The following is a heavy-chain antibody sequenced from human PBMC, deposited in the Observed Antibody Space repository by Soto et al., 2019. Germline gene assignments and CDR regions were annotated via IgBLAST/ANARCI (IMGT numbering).Heavy chain of an antibody. CDR3: AKQTRAQGEYYYYGMDV. Sequence: EVQLLESGGGLVQPGGSLRLSCAASGFIFSSYVMTWVRQAPGKGLEWVSGISGSGGTTYYADSVKGRFTISRDNSKNTLYLQMNSLRAEDTAVYYCAKQTRAQGEYYYYGMDVWGQGTTVTVSS. V-gene: IGHV3-23*01. J-gene: IGHJ6*02. CDR1: GFIFSSYV. CDR2: ISGSGGTT.